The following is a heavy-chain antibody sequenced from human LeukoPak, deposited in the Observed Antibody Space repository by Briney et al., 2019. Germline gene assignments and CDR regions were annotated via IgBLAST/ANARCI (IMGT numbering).Heavy chain of an antibody. CDR2: ISYDGSNK. V-gene: IGHV3-30*18. CDR1: GFTFSSYG. J-gene: IGHJ4*02. Sequence: GGSLRLSCAASGFTFSSYGMHWVRQAPGKGLEWVAVISYDGSNKYYADSVKGRFTISRDNSKNTLYLQMNSLRAEDTAVYYCAKEGYDYVWGSYRSFDYYFDYWGQGTLVTVSS. CDR3: AKEGYDYVWGSYRSFDYYFDY. D-gene: IGHD3-16*02.